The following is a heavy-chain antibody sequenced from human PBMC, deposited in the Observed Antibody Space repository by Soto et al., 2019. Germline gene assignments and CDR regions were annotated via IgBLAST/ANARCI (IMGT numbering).Heavy chain of an antibody. D-gene: IGHD3-10*01. CDR1: GYTFTGYY. J-gene: IGHJ6*02. CDR2: INPNSGGT. V-gene: IGHV1-2*04. CDR3: ARVPMVRGVYLGYYGMDV. Sequence: QVQLVQSGAEVKKPGASVKVSCKASGYTFTGYYMHWVRQAPGQGLEWMGWINPNSGGTNYAQKFQGWVTMTRDTSISTAYMELSRLRSDDTAVYYCARVPMVRGVYLGYYGMDVWGQGTTVTVSS.